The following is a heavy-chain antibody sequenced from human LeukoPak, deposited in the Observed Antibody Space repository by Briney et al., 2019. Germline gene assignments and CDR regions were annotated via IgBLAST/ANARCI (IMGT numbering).Heavy chain of an antibody. J-gene: IGHJ4*02. D-gene: IGHD3-22*01. Sequence: SETLSLTCTVSGGSVSSGNYYWSWIRQPPGKGLEWIGYIHYTGSPNYNPSLKSRVTISVDTSKNQFSLRLNSVTAADTAVYYCASRSDDSSLYYFDYWGQGTLVTVSS. CDR2: IHYTGSP. CDR1: GGSVSSGNYY. CDR3: ASRSDDSSLYYFDY. V-gene: IGHV4-61*01.